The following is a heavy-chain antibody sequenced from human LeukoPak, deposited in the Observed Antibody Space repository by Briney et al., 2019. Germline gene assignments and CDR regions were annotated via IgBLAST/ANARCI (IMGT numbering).Heavy chain of an antibody. J-gene: IGHJ2*01. D-gene: IGHD1-1*01. Sequence: PGGSLRLSCAGSGFIFSTYAMTWVRQAPGKGLEWVSGISGSGDTTYYADSVKGRFTISRDNSKNTLYLQMSSLRAEDTAVYYCAKDASNYFWYFDLWGRGTLDTVSS. V-gene: IGHV3-23*01. CDR2: ISGSGDTT. CDR1: GFIFSTYA. CDR3: AKDASNYFWYFDL.